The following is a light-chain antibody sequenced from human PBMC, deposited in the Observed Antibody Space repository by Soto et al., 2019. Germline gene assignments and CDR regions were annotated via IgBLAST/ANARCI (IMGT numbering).Light chain of an antibody. CDR2: GAS. CDR1: QSVSSN. J-gene: IGKJ4*01. CDR3: QQYIRWPLT. V-gene: IGKV3-15*01. Sequence: EIVMTQSPATLSVSPGERATLSCRASQSVSSNLAWYQQKPGQAPSLLIYGASTRATGTPARFSGSGSGTEFTLTSNSLQSEDFAVYSGQQYIRWPLTFGGGTKVEIK.